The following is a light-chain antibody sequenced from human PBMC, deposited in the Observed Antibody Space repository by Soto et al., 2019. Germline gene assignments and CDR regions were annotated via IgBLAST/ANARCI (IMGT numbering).Light chain of an antibody. CDR1: SSNIGAGFD. Sequence: QAVVTQPPSVSGAPGQRVTISCTGSSSNIGAGFDVYWYQHLPGTAPKLLIYDNTNRPSGVPDRFSGSKSGTSASLAITGLQAEDEADYYCQSYDSSLSAVVFGGGTKLTVL. V-gene: IGLV1-40*01. J-gene: IGLJ2*01. CDR2: DNT. CDR3: QSYDSSLSAVV.